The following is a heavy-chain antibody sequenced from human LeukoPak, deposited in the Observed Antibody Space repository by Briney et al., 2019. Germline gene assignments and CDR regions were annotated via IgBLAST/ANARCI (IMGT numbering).Heavy chain of an antibody. D-gene: IGHD5-12*01. Sequence: GGSLRLSCAASGFTFSSYGIHWVRQAPGKGLEWVAVIWYDGSNKYYADSVKGRFTISRDNSKNTLYLQMNSLRAEDTAVYYCVRDHYGGYAYSDYWGQGTLVTVSS. CDR2: IWYDGSNK. V-gene: IGHV3-33*01. CDR1: GFTFSSYG. CDR3: VRDHYGGYAYSDY. J-gene: IGHJ4*02.